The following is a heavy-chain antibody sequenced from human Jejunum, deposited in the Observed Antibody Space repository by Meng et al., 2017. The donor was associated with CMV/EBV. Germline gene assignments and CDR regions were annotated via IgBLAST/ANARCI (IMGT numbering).Heavy chain of an antibody. CDR2: ISPSSNYI. V-gene: IGHV3-21*01. D-gene: IGHD3-16*01. J-gene: IGHJ4*02. CDR1: GCTCSTYT. CDR3: AKESLARNYFDY. Sequence: SGCTCSTYTMNWVRQAPGKGLEWVSSISPSSNYIYYADSVKGRFTISRDNAKNSLYLEMNSLRADDTAVYYCAKESLARNYFDYWGQGTLVTVSS.